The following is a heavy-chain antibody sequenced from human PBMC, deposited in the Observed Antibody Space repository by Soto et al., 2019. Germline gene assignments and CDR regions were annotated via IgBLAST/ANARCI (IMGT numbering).Heavy chain of an antibody. V-gene: IGHV3-23*01. CDR2: ISGSGGST. Sequence: GGSLRLSCAASGFTFSSYAMSWVRQAPGKGLEWVSAISGSGGSTYYADSVKGRFTISRDNSKNTLYLQMNSLRAEDTAVYYCATVGGMSTVGKYYYYGMDVWGQGTTVTVSS. D-gene: IGHD3-16*01. J-gene: IGHJ6*02. CDR1: GFTFSSYA. CDR3: ATVGGMSTVGKYYYYGMDV.